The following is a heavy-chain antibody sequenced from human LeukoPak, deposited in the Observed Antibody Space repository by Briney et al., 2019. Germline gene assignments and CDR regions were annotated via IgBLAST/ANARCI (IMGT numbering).Heavy chain of an antibody. D-gene: IGHD5-12*01. CDR3: ARETNSGYTDY. V-gene: IGHV4-59*01. CDR1: GGSISSYY. CDR2: IYYSGST. Sequence: SETLSLTCTVSGGSISSYYWSWIRQPPGKGLEWIGYIYYSGSTNYNPSLKSRVTISVDTSKNQFSLKLSSVTAADTAVYYCARETNSGYTDYWGQGTLATVSS. J-gene: IGHJ4*02.